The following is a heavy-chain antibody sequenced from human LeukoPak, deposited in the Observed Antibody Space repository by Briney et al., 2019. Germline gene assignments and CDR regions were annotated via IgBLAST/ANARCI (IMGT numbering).Heavy chain of an antibody. CDR2: IYTSGST. Sequence: PSETLSLTYTVSGGSISSYYWSWIRQPAGKGLEWIGRIYTSGSTNYNPSLKSRVTMSVDTSKNQFSLKLSSVTAADTAVYYCARVQNSGSYTYYFDYWGQGTLVTVSS. CDR1: GGSISSYY. CDR3: ARVQNSGSYTYYFDY. D-gene: IGHD1-26*01. V-gene: IGHV4-4*07. J-gene: IGHJ4*02.